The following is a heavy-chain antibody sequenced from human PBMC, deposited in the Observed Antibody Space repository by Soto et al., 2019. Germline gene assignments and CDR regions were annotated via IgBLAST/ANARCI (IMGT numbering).Heavy chain of an antibody. CDR2: ISAHNGNT. Sequence: QVHLVQSGAEVKKPGASVKVSCNGSGYAFTTYGITSVRQAPGQGLQWMGWISAHNGNTNYAQKLQGRVTVTRDTSTSTAYMELRSLRSDDTAVYYCARGRYGDYWGQGALVTVSS. CDR3: ARGRYGDY. V-gene: IGHV1-18*01. J-gene: IGHJ4*02. D-gene: IGHD1-1*01. CDR1: GYAFTTYG.